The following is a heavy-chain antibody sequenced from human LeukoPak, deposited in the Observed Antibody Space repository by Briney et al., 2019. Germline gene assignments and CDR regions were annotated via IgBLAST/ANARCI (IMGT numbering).Heavy chain of an antibody. CDR1: GFTFSNYW. J-gene: IGHJ4*02. V-gene: IGHV3-7*03. CDR2: IRQDGREK. CDR3: ARDVSDENGSASRIHLDS. Sequence: GGSLRLSCAASGFTFSNYWMTWVRQAPGKGLEWVANIRQDGREKNYVDSVKGRFTISRDNAKNSLILQMNRLRAEDTAVYYCARDVSDENGSASRIHLDSWGQGTLVSVSS. D-gene: IGHD6-6*01.